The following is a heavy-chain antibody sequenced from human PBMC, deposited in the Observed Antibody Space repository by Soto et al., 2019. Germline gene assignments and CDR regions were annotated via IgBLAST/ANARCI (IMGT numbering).Heavy chain of an antibody. CDR2: ITGTGSTT. CDR3: AKNVWGGYFDKTYYFDY. Sequence: PGGSLRLSCAGSGFTFSSYALNWVRQAPGKGLEWVSAITGTGSTTYHADSVKGRFTISRDNSKDTMYLQMSSLRAEDTAVYYCAKNVWGGYFDKTYYFDYWGQGSLVTVSS. CDR1: GFTFSSYA. D-gene: IGHD3-22*01. V-gene: IGHV3-23*01. J-gene: IGHJ4*02.